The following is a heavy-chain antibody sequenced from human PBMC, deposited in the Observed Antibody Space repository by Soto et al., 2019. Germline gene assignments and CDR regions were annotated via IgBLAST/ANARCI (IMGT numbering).Heavy chain of an antibody. V-gene: IGHV4-39*01. D-gene: IGHD2-21*01. J-gene: IGHJ4*02. CDR2: IFYRGNT. Sequence: SETLSLTCTVSGGSVRGSLYYWGWILQPPGKGLEWIGNIFYRGNTYHNPSLKSRVTISVDTSKNQFSLRLSSVTAADTAVYYCARRVMGNIWYFDYWGQGTLVTVSS. CDR3: ARRVMGNIWYFDY. CDR1: GGSVRGSLYY.